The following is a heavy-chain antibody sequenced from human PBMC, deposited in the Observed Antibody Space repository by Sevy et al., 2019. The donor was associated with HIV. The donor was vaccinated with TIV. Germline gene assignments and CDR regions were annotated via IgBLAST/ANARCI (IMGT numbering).Heavy chain of an antibody. CDR3: ERDPGIYYDYVWESYRQPYYFDY. D-gene: IGHD3-16*02. J-gene: IGHJ4*02. CDR2: ISSSGSTI. V-gene: IGHV3-11*04. Sequence: GGSLRLSCAASGFTFSDYYMSWIRQAPGKGLEWVSYISSSGSTIYYADSVKGRFTISRDNAKNSLYLQMNSLRAEDTAVYYCERDPGIYYDYVWESYRQPYYFDYWGQGTLVTVSS. CDR1: GFTFSDYY.